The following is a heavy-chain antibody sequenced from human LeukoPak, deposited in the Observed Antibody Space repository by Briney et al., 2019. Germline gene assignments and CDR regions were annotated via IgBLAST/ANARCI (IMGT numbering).Heavy chain of an antibody. J-gene: IGHJ6*03. Sequence: GSSLTLSCIPSGLTLDDYAMHWARQAPGQSLEWVTTISWNANNIAYADSVKGRFTISRDNARNSVFLQMGSLRAEDTAVYYCAKGGWVLGAAPTPDYYNDMHVWGKGTTVTVSS. CDR3: AKGGWVLGAAPTPDYYNDMHV. CDR1: GLTLDDYA. CDR2: ISWNANNI. D-gene: IGHD2-15*01. V-gene: IGHV3-9*01.